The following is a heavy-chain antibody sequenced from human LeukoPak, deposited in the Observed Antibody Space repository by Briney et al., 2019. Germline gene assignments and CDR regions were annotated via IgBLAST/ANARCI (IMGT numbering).Heavy chain of an antibody. Sequence: SGPTLLKPTQTLTLTCTFSGFSLSTSGVGVGWIRQPPGKALEWLALIYWDDDKRYSPSLKSRLTITKDTSKNQVVLTMTNMDPVDTATHYCAHRRGMGPFGPWGQGTLVTVSS. CDR3: AHRRGMGPFGP. J-gene: IGHJ5*02. CDR2: IYWDDDK. CDR1: GFSLSTSGVG. V-gene: IGHV2-5*02. D-gene: IGHD6-13*01.